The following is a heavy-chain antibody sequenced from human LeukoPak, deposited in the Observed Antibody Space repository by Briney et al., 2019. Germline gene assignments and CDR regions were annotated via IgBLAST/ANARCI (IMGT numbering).Heavy chain of an antibody. D-gene: IGHD5-12*01. Sequence: GASVKVSCKASGGTFSSYAISWVRQAPGQGLEWMGGIIPIFGTANYAQKFQGRVTITADESTSTAYMELSSLRSEDTAVYYCARDYRKGRGYSGYGGDYWGQGTLVTVSS. CDR3: ARDYRKGRGYSGYGGDY. CDR1: GGTFSSYA. V-gene: IGHV1-69*13. CDR2: IIPIFGTA. J-gene: IGHJ4*02.